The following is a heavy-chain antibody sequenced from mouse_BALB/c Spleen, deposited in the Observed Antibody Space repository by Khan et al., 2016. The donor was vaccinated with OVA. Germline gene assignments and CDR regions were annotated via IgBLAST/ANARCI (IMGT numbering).Heavy chain of an antibody. CDR1: GYTFTSYW. V-gene: IGHV1-7*01. CDR2: INPTSGYT. J-gene: IGHJ2*01. Sequence: VKLQESGAELAKPGASVKMSCKASGYTFTSYWMHWIKQRPGQGLEWIGYINPTSGYTDYTQKFKDKATLTADKSSSTAYMQLNSLTSDDSAVYYCARDRIDYWGQGTTLTVSS. CDR3: ARDRIDY.